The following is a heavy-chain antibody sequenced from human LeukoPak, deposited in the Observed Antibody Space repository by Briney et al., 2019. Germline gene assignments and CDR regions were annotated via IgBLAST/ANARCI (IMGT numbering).Heavy chain of an antibody. D-gene: IGHD3-22*01. CDR2: ISYDGSNK. Sequence: PGGSLRLSCAASGFTFSSYGMHWVRQAPGKGLEWVAVISYDGSNKYYADSVKGRFTISRDNSKNTLYLQMNSLRAEDTAVYYRAKGYSPVDYYDSSGQRGNFDYWGQGTLVTVSS. J-gene: IGHJ4*02. CDR3: AKGYSPVDYYDSSGQRGNFDY. CDR1: GFTFSSYG. V-gene: IGHV3-30*18.